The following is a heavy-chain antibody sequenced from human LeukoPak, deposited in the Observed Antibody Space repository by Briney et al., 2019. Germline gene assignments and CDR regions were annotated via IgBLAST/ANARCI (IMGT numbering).Heavy chain of an antibody. CDR1: YTFTVYY. CDR2: INPISGDS. CDR3: ASERLGATRDFDY. Sequence: GASVKVSCQGEYTFTVYYMHWVRQAPGQGLEYMGWINPISGDSNYAQKFQGRVTMTRDTSINTAYMELSRLRSDDTAVYFCASERLGATRDFDYWGQGTLVTVSS. D-gene: IGHD1-26*01. V-gene: IGHV1-2*02. J-gene: IGHJ4*02.